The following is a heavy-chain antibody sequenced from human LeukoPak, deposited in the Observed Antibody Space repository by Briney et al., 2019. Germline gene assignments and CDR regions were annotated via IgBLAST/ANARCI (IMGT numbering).Heavy chain of an antibody. D-gene: IGHD2-2*01. V-gene: IGHV3-30*04. CDR2: IRYDGTNK. J-gene: IGHJ4*02. CDR3: AFGTLAYCSSSSCVTRAADY. Sequence: PGRSLRLSCAASGFTFSSYAMHWVRQAPGKGLEWVAFIRYDGTNKYYADSVKGRFSISRDNSKNTLSLQMNSLRAEDTAVYYCAFGTLAYCSSSSCVTRAADYWGQGTLVTVSS. CDR1: GFTFSSYA.